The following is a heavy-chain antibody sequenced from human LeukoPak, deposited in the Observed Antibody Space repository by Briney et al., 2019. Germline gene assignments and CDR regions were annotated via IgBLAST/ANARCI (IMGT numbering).Heavy chain of an antibody. CDR1: GYTFTSYD. CDR3: ARGSLDIVVVPAALEVEYFQH. V-gene: IGHV1-18*01. J-gene: IGHJ1*01. CDR2: ISAYNGNT. Sequence: ASVKVSCKASGYTFTSYDINWVRQATGQGLEWMGWISAYNGNTNYAQKLQGRVTMTTDTSTSTAYMELRSLRSDDTAVYYCARGSLDIVVVPAALEVEYFQHWGQGTLVTVSS. D-gene: IGHD2-2*03.